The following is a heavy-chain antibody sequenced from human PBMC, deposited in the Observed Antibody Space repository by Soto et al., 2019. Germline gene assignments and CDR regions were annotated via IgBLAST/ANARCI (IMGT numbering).Heavy chain of an antibody. J-gene: IGHJ6*02. V-gene: IGHV3-30*03. CDR3: VEEVAAIHYGMGV. D-gene: IGHD2-15*01. CDR1: GSTFSSYG. CDR2: ISYDGSNK. Sequence: QVQLVESGGGVVQPGRSLRLSCAASGSTFSSYGMHWVRQAPGKGLEWVAVISYDGSNKYYADSVKGRFTISRDNSKKRLYLQKSSLRAEDTAVYCCVEEVAAIHYGMGVWGQGTTVNVSS.